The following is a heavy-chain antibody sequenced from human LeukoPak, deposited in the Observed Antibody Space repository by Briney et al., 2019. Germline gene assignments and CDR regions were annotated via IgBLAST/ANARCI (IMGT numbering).Heavy chain of an antibody. CDR1: GFTFSSYE. J-gene: IGHJ4*02. Sequence: GGSLRLSCAASGFTFSSYEMTWVRQAPGKGLEWVSYISSSGSPIYYADSVKGRFTISRDNAKNSLYLRMNSLRAEDTAVYYCARDYYGSGSYRFDYWGQGTLVTVSS. CDR3: ARDYYGSGSYRFDY. V-gene: IGHV3-48*03. D-gene: IGHD3-10*01. CDR2: ISSSGSPI.